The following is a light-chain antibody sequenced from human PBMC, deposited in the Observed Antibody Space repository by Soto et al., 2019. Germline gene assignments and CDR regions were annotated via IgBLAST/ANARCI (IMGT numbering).Light chain of an antibody. CDR1: QSVTSTH. CDR3: QQFDGSLWT. Sequence: EIVMTQSPATLSVSPGERATLSCRASQSVTSTHLAWYQQKPGQAPRLLIYDASTRATGIPDRFSGSGSGTDFTLTISRLEPEDFAVYCCQQFDGSLWTFGPGTKVDTK. J-gene: IGKJ1*01. CDR2: DAS. V-gene: IGKV3-20*01.